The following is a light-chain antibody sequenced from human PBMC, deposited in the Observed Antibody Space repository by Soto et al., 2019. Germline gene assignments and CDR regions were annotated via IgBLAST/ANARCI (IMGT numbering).Light chain of an antibody. CDR2: DND. CDR3: GTWDSTLSGD. J-gene: IGLJ1*01. CDR1: SSNIGNNY. Sequence: QSVLTQPPSVSAAPGQKVTISCSGSSSNIGNNYVSWYQHLPGAAPKLIIYDNDKRSSGIPDRFSGSKSGTSATLDITGLQTGDEADYYCGTWDSTLSGDFGTGTKVTVL. V-gene: IGLV1-51*01.